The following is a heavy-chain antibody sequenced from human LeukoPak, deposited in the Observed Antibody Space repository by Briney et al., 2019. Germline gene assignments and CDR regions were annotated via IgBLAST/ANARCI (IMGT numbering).Heavy chain of an antibody. J-gene: IGHJ4*02. CDR1: GFTFDDYG. CDR2: INWNGGST. Sequence: GGSLRLTCAASGFTFDDYGMSWVRQAPGKGLEWVSGINWNGGSTGYADSVKGRFTISRDNAKNSLYLQMNSLRAEDTALYYCARGFAAARPVYWGQGTLVTVSS. D-gene: IGHD6-6*01. CDR3: ARGFAAARPVY. V-gene: IGHV3-20*04.